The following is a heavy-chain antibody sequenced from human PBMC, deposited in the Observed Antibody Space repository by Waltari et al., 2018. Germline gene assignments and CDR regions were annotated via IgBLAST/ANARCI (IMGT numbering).Heavy chain of an antibody. D-gene: IGHD2-15*01. Sequence: EVQHLESGGGLVQPGGSLRLSCAASGFTFRIFAMTWVRQAPGKGREWVSGIRTRGGSTYYADSVKGRFTISRDNSKNTLYLQLNSLRAEDTAVYYCARRSRVGTAVDVWGQGTTVTVSS. CDR1: GFTFRIFA. CDR2: IRTRGGST. V-gene: IGHV3-23*01. J-gene: IGHJ6*02. CDR3: ARRSRVGTAVDV.